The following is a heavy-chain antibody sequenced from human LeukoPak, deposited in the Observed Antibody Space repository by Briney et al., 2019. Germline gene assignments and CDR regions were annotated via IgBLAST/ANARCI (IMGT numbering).Heavy chain of an antibody. CDR2: IYYNGGT. Sequence: TTSETLSLTCTVSGGSISSYYWSWIRQPPGKGLEWIGYIYYNGGTNYNPSLKSRVTISVDTSKNQFSLKLSSVTAADTAVYYCARGRGRFDPWGQGTLVTVSS. J-gene: IGHJ5*02. CDR1: GGSISSYY. D-gene: IGHD1-26*01. V-gene: IGHV4-59*01. CDR3: ARGRGRFDP.